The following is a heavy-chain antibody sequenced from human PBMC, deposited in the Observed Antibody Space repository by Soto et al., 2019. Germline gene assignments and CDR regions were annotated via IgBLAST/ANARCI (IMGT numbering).Heavy chain of an antibody. CDR2: ISAYNGNT. D-gene: IGHD6-19*01. J-gene: IGHJ4*02. CDR3: AREAVSGRTGFDY. CDR1: GYTFTIYG. Sequence: ASVKVSCKASGYTFTIYGSMWVRQAPGQGLEWMGWISAYNGNTKYAQKFQGRVTMTTDTSTSTAYMELRSLRSDDTAVYYCAREAVSGRTGFDYWGQGTLVTVSS. V-gene: IGHV1-18*01.